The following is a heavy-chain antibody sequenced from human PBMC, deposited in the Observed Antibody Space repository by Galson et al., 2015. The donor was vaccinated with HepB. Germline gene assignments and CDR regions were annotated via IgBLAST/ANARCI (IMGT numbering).Heavy chain of an antibody. CDR2: ITATGGST. J-gene: IGHJ5*02. CDR1: AFTFSSYA. V-gene: IGHV3-23*01. CDR3: ARNQGAGIYADYFDP. Sequence: SLRLSCAASAFTFSSYAMTWVRQAPGRGLEWVSTITATGGSTFYADAVRGRFTISRDNSKDTLFLQMNNLGVEDAALYFCARNQGAGIYADYFDPWGQGTLVTVSS. D-gene: IGHD1-14*01.